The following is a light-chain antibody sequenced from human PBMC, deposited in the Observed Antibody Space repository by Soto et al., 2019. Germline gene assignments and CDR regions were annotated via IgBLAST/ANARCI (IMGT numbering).Light chain of an antibody. J-gene: IGLJ1*01. CDR3: AAWDHSLNGYV. Sequence: QAVVTQPPSASGTPGQRVTISCSGSSSNIGSNTVNWYQQLPGTAPKLLIYSDDDRPSGVPDRFSGSKSGTSASLAISGLQSEDEADYYCAAWDHSLNGYVFGTGTKLTVL. CDR1: SSNIGSNT. CDR2: SDD. V-gene: IGLV1-44*01.